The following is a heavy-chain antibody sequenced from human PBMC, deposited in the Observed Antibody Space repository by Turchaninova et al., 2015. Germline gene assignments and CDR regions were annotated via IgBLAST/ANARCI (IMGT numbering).Heavy chain of an antibody. CDR2: IYYTGTT. CDR3: ARGESSSWLGYSGSYYAFDY. CDR1: DGSSSSNNW. V-gene: IGHV4-4*02. Sequence: QVHLQESGPRLVKPSGPFSFMGFFLDGSSSSNNWWTLSRQAPGRGLEGIGGIYYTGTTTYNPSFKSRITMSIDTSKNLFSLNVKSGTAADTAVYYCARGESSSWLGYSGSYYAFDYWGQGILVTVSS. J-gene: IGHJ4*02. D-gene: IGHD1-26*01.